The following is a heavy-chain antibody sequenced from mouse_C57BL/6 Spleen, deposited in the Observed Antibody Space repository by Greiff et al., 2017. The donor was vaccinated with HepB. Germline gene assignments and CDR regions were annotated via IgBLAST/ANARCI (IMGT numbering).Heavy chain of an antibody. Sequence: EVQLQQSGPVLVKPGASVKMSCKASGYTFTDYYMNWVKQSHGKSLEWIGVINPYNGGTSYNQKFKGKATLTVDKSSSTAYMELNSLTSEDSAVYYCARRVGSSYGYFDVWGTGTTVTVSS. D-gene: IGHD1-1*01. V-gene: IGHV1-19*01. CDR2: INPYNGGT. J-gene: IGHJ1*03. CDR1: GYTFTDYY. CDR3: ARRVGSSYGYFDV.